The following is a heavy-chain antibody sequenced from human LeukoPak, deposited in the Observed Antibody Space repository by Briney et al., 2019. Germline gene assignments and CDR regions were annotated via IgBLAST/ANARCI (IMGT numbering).Heavy chain of an antibody. J-gene: IGHJ3*02. V-gene: IGHV5-51*01. D-gene: IGHD3-10*01. CDR1: GYSFTSYW. CDR2: IYPGDSDT. Sequence: GESLKISCKGSGYSFTSYWIGWVRQMPGKGLKWMGIIYPGDSDTRYSPSFQGQVTISADKSISTAYLQWSSLKASDTAMYYCARRITMVRGVQNDAFDIWGQGTMVTVSS. CDR3: ARRITMVRGVQNDAFDI.